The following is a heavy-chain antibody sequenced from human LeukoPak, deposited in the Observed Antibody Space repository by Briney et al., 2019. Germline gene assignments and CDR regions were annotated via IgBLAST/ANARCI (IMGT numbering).Heavy chain of an antibody. V-gene: IGHV3-23*01. CDR1: GITLSNYG. CDR3: AKRGVVIRVILVGFHKEAYYFDS. CDR2: ISGSGGST. J-gene: IGHJ4*02. D-gene: IGHD3-22*01. Sequence: PGGSLRLSCAVSGITLSNYGMSWVRQAPGKGLEWVAGISGSGGSTNYADSVKGRFTISRDNPKNTLYLQMTSLRAGDTAVYFCAKRGVVIRVILVGFHKEAYYFDSWGQGALVTVSS.